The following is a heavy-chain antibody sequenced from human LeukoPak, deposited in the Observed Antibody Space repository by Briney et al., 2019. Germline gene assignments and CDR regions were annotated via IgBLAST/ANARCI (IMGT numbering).Heavy chain of an antibody. CDR1: GGSISSSSYY. CDR3: ASSFGYSGYVTDY. J-gene: IGHJ4*02. D-gene: IGHD5-12*01. Sequence: SETLSLTCTVSGGSISSSSYYWGWIRQPPGKGLEWIGSIYHSGSTYYNPSPKSRVTISVDTSKNQFSLKLSSVTAADTAVYYCASSFGYSGYVTDYWGQGTLVTVSS. CDR2: IYHSGST. V-gene: IGHV4-39*07.